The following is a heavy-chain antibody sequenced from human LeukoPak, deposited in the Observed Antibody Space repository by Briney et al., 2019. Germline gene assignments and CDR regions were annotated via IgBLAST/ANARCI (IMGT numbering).Heavy chain of an antibody. CDR2: IRYDGSNK. J-gene: IGHJ4*02. CDR1: GFTFSSYG. CDR3: AKGTRVGATGDKGY. V-gene: IGHV3-30*02. D-gene: IGHD1-26*01. Sequence: PGGSLRLSCAASGFTFSSYGMHWVRQAPGKGLEWVAFIRYDGSNKYYADSVKGRFTISRDNSKNTLYLQMNSLRAEDTAVYYCAKGTRVGATGDKGYWGQGTLITVSS.